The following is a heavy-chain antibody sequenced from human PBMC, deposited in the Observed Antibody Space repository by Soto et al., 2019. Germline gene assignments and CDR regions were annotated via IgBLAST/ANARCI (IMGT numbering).Heavy chain of an antibody. CDR2: IKNDGSGT. J-gene: IGHJ4*02. V-gene: IGHV3-74*01. D-gene: IGHD4-17*01. CDR1: GFTFSSYW. CDR3: ARDWCYGDYASYYFDY. Sequence: PGGPLRLSCAASGFTFSSYWMHWVRQAPGKGLVWVSRIKNDGSGTYYAGSVEGRFTISRDNAQNAVYLQMNSLRAEDTAVYYCARDWCYGDYASYYFDYWGQGTLVTSPQ.